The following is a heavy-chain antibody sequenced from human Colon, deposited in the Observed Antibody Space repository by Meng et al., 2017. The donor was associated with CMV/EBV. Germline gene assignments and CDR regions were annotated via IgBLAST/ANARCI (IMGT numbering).Heavy chain of an antibody. Sequence: QVPLEQWGAGLLKTWETLSLTCGVSGGSLSGYYWTWIRQSPGKGLEWIGEINQSGSTNYNPSLKSRVTVSVDTSKNQFSLRVTSVTAADSALYYCAREAGPFFGVIVYDSWGQGTLVTVSS. D-gene: IGHD3-3*01. J-gene: IGHJ4*02. CDR3: AREAGPFFGVIVYDS. CDR2: INQSGST. CDR1: GGSLSGYY. V-gene: IGHV4-34*01.